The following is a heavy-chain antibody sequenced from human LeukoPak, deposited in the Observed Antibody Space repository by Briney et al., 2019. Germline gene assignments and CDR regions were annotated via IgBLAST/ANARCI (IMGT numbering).Heavy chain of an antibody. CDR2: ISSGGDYT. D-gene: IGHD3-10*01. J-gene: IGHJ2*01. V-gene: IGHV3-23*01. CDR3: AKIGVIGLWYFDL. Sequence: GGSLRLSCAASEFTFSSCGMSWVRQAPGKGLEWVSSISSGGDYTYYADSVKDRFTISRDNSKNTLYLQMNSLRAEGTAVYYCAKIGVIGLWYFDLWGRGTLATVSS. CDR1: EFTFSSCG.